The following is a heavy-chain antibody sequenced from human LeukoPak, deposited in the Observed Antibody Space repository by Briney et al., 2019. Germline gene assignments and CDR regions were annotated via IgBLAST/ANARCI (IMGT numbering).Heavy chain of an antibody. Sequence: SVKVSCKASGGTFSSYAISWVRQAPGQGLEWMGRIIPILGIANYAQKFQGRVTITRNTSISTAYMELSSLRSEDTAVYYCARGSYNWNYGFDPWGQGTLVTVSS. D-gene: IGHD1-7*01. CDR2: IIPILGIA. V-gene: IGHV1-69*04. CDR1: GGTFSSYA. CDR3: ARGSYNWNYGFDP. J-gene: IGHJ5*02.